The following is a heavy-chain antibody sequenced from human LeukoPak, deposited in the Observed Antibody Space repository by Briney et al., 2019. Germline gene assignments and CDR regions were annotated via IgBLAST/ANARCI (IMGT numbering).Heavy chain of an antibody. D-gene: IGHD6-13*01. CDR2: ISSSSRYI. J-gene: IGHJ4*02. V-gene: IGHV3-21*01. Sequence: GGSLRLSCAASGFTFSSYSKNWVRQAPGKGLEWVSSISSSSRYIYYADSVKGRFTNPRHNAKHSLYLQMDSLRAEDTAVYYCARVESSSSPNWGQGTLVTVSS. CDR3: ARVESSSSPN. CDR1: GFTFSSYS.